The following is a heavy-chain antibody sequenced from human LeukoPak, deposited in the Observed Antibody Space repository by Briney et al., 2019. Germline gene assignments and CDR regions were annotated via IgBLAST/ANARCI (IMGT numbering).Heavy chain of an antibody. Sequence: GGSLRLSCAASGFTFSSYWMSWVRQAPGKGLEWVANIKQDGSEKYYVDSVKGRFTISRDNAKNSLYLQMNSLRAEDTAVYYCARGYYYDSSGYYPPGGYWGQGTLVTVSS. CDR3: ARGYYYDSSGYYPPGGY. D-gene: IGHD3-22*01. CDR2: IKQDGSEK. V-gene: IGHV3-7*04. CDR1: GFTFSSYW. J-gene: IGHJ4*02.